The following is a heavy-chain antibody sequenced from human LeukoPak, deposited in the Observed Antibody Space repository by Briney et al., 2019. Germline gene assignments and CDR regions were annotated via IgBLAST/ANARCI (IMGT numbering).Heavy chain of an antibody. J-gene: IGHJ5*02. D-gene: IGHD6-13*01. V-gene: IGHV3-23*01. CDR2: ISGSGGST. CDR3: AKARKAENWFDP. Sequence: PGGSLRLSCAASGFTFSSYAMSWVRQAPGKGLEWVSAISGSGGSTYYAGSVKGRFTISRDNSKNTLYLQMNSLRAEDTAVYYCAKARKAENWFDPWGQGTLVTVSS. CDR1: GFTFSSYA.